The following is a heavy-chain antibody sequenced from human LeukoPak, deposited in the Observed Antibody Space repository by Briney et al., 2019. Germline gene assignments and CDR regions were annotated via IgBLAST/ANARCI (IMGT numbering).Heavy chain of an antibody. V-gene: IGHV4-39*07. Sequence: SETLSLTCTVSGGSISSSSYYWGWIRQPPGKGLEWIGSIYYSGSTYYNPSLKSRVTISVDTSKNQFSLKLSSVTAADTAVYYCARGGQWLTNWGQGTLVTVSS. CDR1: GGSISSSSYY. J-gene: IGHJ4*02. D-gene: IGHD6-19*01. CDR3: ARGGQWLTN. CDR2: IYYSGST.